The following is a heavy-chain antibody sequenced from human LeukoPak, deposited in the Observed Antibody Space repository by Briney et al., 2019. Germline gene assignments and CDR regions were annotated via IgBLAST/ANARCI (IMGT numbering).Heavy chain of an antibody. CDR3: ARASIGVVIPYMDV. D-gene: IGHD3-3*01. J-gene: IGHJ6*03. V-gene: IGHV3-48*01. Sequence: GGSLRLSCAASGFTFSSYSMNWVRQAPGKGLEWVSYISSSSSTIYYADSVKGRFTISRDNAKNSLYLQMNSLRAEDTAVYYCARASIGVVIPYMDVWGKGTTVTVSS. CDR1: GFTFSSYS. CDR2: ISSSSSTI.